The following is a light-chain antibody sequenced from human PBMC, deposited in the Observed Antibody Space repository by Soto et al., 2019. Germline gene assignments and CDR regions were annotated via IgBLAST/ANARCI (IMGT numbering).Light chain of an antibody. Sequence: QSVLTQPPSASGTAGQVVTIACSGFDSNIGSNSVYWYQHLPRMAPKLLIYYNNQRPSGVPDRFSGSRSGTSASLAIVGLRSEDEAVYYCAAWDASLSACVSGNGTKVTVL. J-gene: IGLJ1*01. CDR3: AAWDASLSACV. CDR2: YNN. V-gene: IGLV1-47*02. CDR1: DSNIGSNS.